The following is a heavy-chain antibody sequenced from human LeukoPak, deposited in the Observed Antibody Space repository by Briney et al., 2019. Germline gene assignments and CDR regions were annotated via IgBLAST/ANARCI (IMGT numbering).Heavy chain of an antibody. CDR2: MFFTGDT. V-gene: IGHV4-59*11. CDR1: GGSISSHY. CDR3: AKEGNDYGANSIDY. J-gene: IGHJ4*02. Sequence: SETLSLTCTVSGGSISSHYWAWLRQPPGKGLEWIGWMFFTGDTNYNPSLKSRVTIPVDHSKNQFSLKLTSVTAADTAVYYCAKEGNDYGANSIDYWGQGTLVTVSS. D-gene: IGHD4-23*01.